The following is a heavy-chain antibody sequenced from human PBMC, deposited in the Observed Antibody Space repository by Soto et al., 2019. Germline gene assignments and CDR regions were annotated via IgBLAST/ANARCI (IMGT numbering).Heavy chain of an antibody. CDR1: GVSFSSYA. V-gene: IGHV3-23*01. Sequence: HHGGSLRLSCAASGVSFSSYAMSGVRQAPGKGLEWVSAISGSGGSTYYADSVKGRFTISRDNSKNTLYLQMNSLRAEDTAVYYCAKANEVVAATGDAFDIWGQGTMVTVSS. CDR3: AKANEVVAATGDAFDI. D-gene: IGHD2-15*01. CDR2: ISGSGGST. J-gene: IGHJ3*02.